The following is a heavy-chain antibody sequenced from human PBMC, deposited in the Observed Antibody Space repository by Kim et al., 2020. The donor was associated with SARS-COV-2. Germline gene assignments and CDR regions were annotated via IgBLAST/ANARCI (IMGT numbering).Heavy chain of an antibody. CDR1: GFTFSNYW. Sequence: GGSLRLSCAASGFTFSNYWIHWVRQAPGKGLVWVSLINSDGSSTRYADSVKGRFTISRDNAKNTLYLEMNNLRAEDTAVYYCARGLWFGELLYAFDIWG. CDR3: ARGLWFGELLYAFDI. D-gene: IGHD3-10*01. CDR2: INSDGSST. V-gene: IGHV3-74*01. J-gene: IGHJ3*02.